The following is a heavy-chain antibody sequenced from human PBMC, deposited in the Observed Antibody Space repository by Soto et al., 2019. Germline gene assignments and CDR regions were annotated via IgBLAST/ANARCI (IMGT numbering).Heavy chain of an antibody. Sequence: GGSLRLSCAASGFIFSSYAMNWVRQAPGKGLEWVSVISGSGGSTYYADSVKGRFTISRDNSKNTLYLQMSSLRAEDTAVYYCAKTQYSSRWYDRDFDVWGQGTPVTVSS. CDR1: GFIFSSYA. V-gene: IGHV3-23*01. CDR2: ISGSGGST. J-gene: IGHJ4*02. D-gene: IGHD6-13*01. CDR3: AKTQYSSRWYDRDFDV.